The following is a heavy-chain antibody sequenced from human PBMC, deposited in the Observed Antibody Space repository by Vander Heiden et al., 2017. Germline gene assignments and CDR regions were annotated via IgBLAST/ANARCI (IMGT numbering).Heavy chain of an antibody. D-gene: IGHD6-19*01. CDR1: GFTLSSYS. Sequence: EVQPVESGGGLVKPGGSLRPSWSASGFTLSSYSMNWVRQAPGKGLVWVSSISSSSSYISYADSVKGRFTISRDNAKNSLYLQMKRLRAEDTAVYYCARLRYSSGWLDYWAQGTLVPVS. J-gene: IGHJ4*02. CDR2: ISSSSSYI. V-gene: IGHV3-21*01. CDR3: ARLRYSSGWLDY.